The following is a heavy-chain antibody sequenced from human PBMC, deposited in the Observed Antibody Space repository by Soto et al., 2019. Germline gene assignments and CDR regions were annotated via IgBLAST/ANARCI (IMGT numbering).Heavy chain of an antibody. D-gene: IGHD6-13*01. Sequence: SETLSLTCAVSSGSISSSNWWSWVRQPPGKGLEWIGEIYHSGSTNYNPSLKSRVTISVDKSKNQFSLKLSSVTAADTAVYYCARSGSSWYDFDYWGQGTLVTVSS. J-gene: IGHJ4*02. V-gene: IGHV4-4*02. CDR2: IYHSGST. CDR1: SGSISSSNW. CDR3: ARSGSSWYDFDY.